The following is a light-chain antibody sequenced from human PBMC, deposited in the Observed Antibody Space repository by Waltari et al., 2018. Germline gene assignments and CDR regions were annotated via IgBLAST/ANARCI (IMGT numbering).Light chain of an antibody. V-gene: IGKV3-20*01. CDR3: QHYVRLPAT. Sequence: EIVLTQSPGTLSLSPGERATLSCRASPGVRGSLAWYQQKAGQAPRLLIYGVSSRATGIPERFSGSGSGTDFSLTISRLEPEDFAVYYCQHYVRLPATFGQGTKVEIK. CDR1: PGVRGS. J-gene: IGKJ1*01. CDR2: GVS.